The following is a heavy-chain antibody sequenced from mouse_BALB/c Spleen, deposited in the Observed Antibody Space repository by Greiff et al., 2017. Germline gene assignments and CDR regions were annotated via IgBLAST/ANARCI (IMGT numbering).Heavy chain of an antibody. CDR2: ISSGGSYT. CDR1: GFTFSSYA. V-gene: IGHV5-9-4*01. D-gene: IGHD1-1*01. Sequence: EVQRVESGGGLVKPGGSLKLSCAASGFTFSSYAMSWVRQSPEKRLEWVAEISSGGSYTYYPDTVTGRFTISRDNAKNTLYLEMSSLRSEDTAMYYCARHALITTVSYAMDYWGQGTSVTVSS. CDR3: ARHALITTVSYAMDY. J-gene: IGHJ4*01.